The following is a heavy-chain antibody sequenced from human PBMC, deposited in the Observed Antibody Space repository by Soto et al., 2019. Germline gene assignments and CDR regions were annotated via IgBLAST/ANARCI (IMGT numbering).Heavy chain of an antibody. V-gene: IGHV4-39*01. CDR3: ARVHQQYIWFDP. J-gene: IGHJ5*02. Sequence: QLQLQESGPGLVKPSETLSLTCTVSGGSINSDSYFWGWIRQPPGKGLDWIASIYHRGNTYYNPSLRSRVTISIDTSRNQFSLKLSSVTAADTAVYFCARVHQQYIWFDPWGQGTLVTVSS. D-gene: IGHD2-2*01. CDR1: GGSINSDSYF. CDR2: IYHRGNT.